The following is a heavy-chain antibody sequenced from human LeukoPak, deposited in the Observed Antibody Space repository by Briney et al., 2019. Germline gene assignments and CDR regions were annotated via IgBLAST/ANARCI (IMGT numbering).Heavy chain of an antibody. CDR2: INPSGGST. J-gene: IGHJ1*01. CDR1: GYTFTSCY. D-gene: IGHD3-3*01. CDR3: AIQKGTIFGDVSPLSKHFHH. V-gene: IGHV1-46*01. Sequence: ASVKVSCTAPGYTFTSCYMHWVRQAPGQGLKWMGLINPSGGSTTYAQKFQGRVTMTRDTSTSTVHMELSSLRSEDTAVYYCAIQKGTIFGDVSPLSKHFHHWGQGTLVTVSS.